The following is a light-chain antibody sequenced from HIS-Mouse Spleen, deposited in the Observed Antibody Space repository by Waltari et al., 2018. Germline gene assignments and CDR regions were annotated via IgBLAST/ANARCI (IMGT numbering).Light chain of an antibody. CDR3: CSYAGSSTFVVV. CDR2: EGS. J-gene: IGLJ2*01. Sequence: QSALTQPASVSGSPGQSITISCTGTSSDVGSYNLVSWYQQNPGKAPKLMIYEGSKRHAEVSKRFSGSKSGNTASLTISGLQAEDEADYYCCSYAGSSTFVVVFGGGTKLTVL. CDR1: SSDVGSYNL. V-gene: IGLV2-23*03.